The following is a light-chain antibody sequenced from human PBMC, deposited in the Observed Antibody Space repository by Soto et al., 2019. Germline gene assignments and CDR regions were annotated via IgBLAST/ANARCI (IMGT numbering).Light chain of an antibody. CDR1: SSNIGSNT. V-gene: IGLV1-44*01. J-gene: IGLJ3*02. CDR3: ATWDDSLNVV. CDR2: SND. Sequence: QAVVTQSPSTSGTPGQRVSISCSGSSSNIGSNTVSWYQHVPGTAPKLLIYSNDQRPSAVPGRFSGSKSGSSASLAINGLQSEDEADYYCATWDDSLNVVFGGGTKLTVL.